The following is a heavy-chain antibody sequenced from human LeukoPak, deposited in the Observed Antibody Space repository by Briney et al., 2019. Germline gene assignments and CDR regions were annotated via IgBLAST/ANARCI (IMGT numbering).Heavy chain of an antibody. CDR2: INHSGST. CDR3: ARIPHYGSGGYYNENDAFDI. V-gene: IGHV4-34*01. D-gene: IGHD3-10*01. CDR1: GGSFSGYY. Sequence: PSETLSLTCAVYGGSFSGYYWSWIRQPPGKGLEWIGEINHSGSTNYNPSLKSRVTISVDTSKNQFSLKLSSVTAADTAVYYCARIPHYGSGGYYNENDAFDIWGQGTMVTVSS. J-gene: IGHJ3*02.